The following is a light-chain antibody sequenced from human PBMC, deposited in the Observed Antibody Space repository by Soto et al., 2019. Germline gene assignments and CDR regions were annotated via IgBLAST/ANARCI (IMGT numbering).Light chain of an antibody. CDR3: QKYNNWPLT. V-gene: IGKV3-15*01. CDR1: QSVSSD. J-gene: IGKJ4*01. Sequence: EIVMTQSPATLSVSPGERATLSCRASQSVSSDLAWYEQKPGQAPRLLIYGASTRATGIPARFSGSGSGTEFTLTISSLQSEDFAVYYCQKYNNWPLTFGGGTKVEIK. CDR2: GAS.